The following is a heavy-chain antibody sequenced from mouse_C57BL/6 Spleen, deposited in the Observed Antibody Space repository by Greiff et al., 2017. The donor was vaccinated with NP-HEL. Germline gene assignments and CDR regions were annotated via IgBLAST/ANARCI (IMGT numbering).Heavy chain of an antibody. CDR2: IDPEDGET. V-gene: IGHV14-2*01. CDR3: ARYYYGSSYFDY. D-gene: IGHD1-1*01. J-gene: IGHJ2*01. CDR1: GFNIKDYY. Sequence: DVKLVESGAELVKPGASVKLSCTASGFNIKDYYMHWVKQRTEQGLEWIGRIDPEDGETKYAPKFQGKATITADTSSNTAYLHLSSLTSEDTAVYYCARYYYGSSYFDYWGQGTTLTVSS.